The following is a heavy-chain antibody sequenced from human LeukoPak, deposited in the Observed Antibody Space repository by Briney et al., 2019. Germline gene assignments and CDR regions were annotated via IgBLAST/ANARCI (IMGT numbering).Heavy chain of an antibody. CDR1: GFTFSDAW. CDR2: IKSKAEGETT. CDR3: TREQGVIRYFGWVTNRLY. D-gene: IGHD3-9*01. V-gene: IGHV3-15*01. Sequence: GGSLRLSCAASGFTFSDAWMNWVRQAPGKGLEWVGRIKSKAEGETTDYAAPVKGRFSVSRDDSKDTPYLQMNSLKSEDTAVYYCTREQGVIRYFGWVTNRLYWGQGTLVTVSS. J-gene: IGHJ4*02.